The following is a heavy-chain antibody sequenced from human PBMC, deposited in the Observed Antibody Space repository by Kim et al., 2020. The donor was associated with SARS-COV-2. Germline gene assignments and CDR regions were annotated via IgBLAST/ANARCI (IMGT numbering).Heavy chain of an antibody. J-gene: IGHJ4*02. Sequence: LKSRVTISVDTSKNQFSLKLSSVTAADTAVYYCARAFTDYYDSSGYLDYWGQGTLVTVSS. V-gene: IGHV4-31*02. CDR3: ARAFTDYYDSSGYLDY. D-gene: IGHD3-22*01.